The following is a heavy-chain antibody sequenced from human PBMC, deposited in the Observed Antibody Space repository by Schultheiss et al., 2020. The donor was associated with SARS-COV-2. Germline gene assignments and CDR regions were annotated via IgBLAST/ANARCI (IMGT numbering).Heavy chain of an antibody. CDR2: IKQDGSEK. CDR1: GFTFSSYW. D-gene: IGHD4-11*01. V-gene: IGHV3-7*03. J-gene: IGHJ4*02. Sequence: GESLKISCAASGFTFSSYWMSWVRQAPGKGLEWVANIKQDGSEKYYVDSVKGRFTISRDNAKNSLYLQMNSLRAEDTAVFYCATGTTPRLPNYWGQGTLVTVSS. CDR3: ATGTTPRLPNY.